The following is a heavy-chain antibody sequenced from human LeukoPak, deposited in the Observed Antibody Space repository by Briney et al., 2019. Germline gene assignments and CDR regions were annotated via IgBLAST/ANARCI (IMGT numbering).Heavy chain of an antibody. CDR3: ARGYSSNWYWFDP. J-gene: IGHJ5*02. Sequence: KPSETLSLTCTVSSGSVSSYFWSWIRQPAGKGLEWIGRISTNGSTNCNPSLKSRVTMSLDTSKSQFSLKLSSVTAADTAVYYCARGYSSNWYWFDPWGQGTLVTVSS. CDR1: SGSVSSYF. V-gene: IGHV4-4*07. D-gene: IGHD6-13*01. CDR2: ISTNGST.